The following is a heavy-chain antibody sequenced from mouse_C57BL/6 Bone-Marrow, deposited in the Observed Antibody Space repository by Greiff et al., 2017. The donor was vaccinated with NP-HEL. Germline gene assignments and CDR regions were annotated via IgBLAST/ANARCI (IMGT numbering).Heavy chain of an antibody. D-gene: IGHD2-5*01. CDR3: FSNPFDY. CDR2: IDPSDSYT. V-gene: IGHV1-59*01. J-gene: IGHJ2*01. CDR1: GYTFTSYW. Sequence: QVQLQQPGAELVRPGTSVKLSCKASGYTFTSYWMHWVKQRPGQGLEWIGVIDPSDSYTNYNQKFKGKATLTVDTSSSTAYMQLSSLTSEDSAVYYCFSNPFDYWGQGTTLTVSS.